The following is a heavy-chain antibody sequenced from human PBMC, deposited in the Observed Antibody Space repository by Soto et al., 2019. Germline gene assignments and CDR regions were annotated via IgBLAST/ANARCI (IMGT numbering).Heavy chain of an antibody. V-gene: IGHV3-23*01. J-gene: IGHJ4*02. CDR2: ISGSGGST. D-gene: IGHD3-10*02. CDR3: AKWDQQSHDSVPFDY. CDR1: GFTFSSYA. Sequence: PGGSLRLSCAASGFTFSSYAMSWVRQAPGKGLEWVSAISGSGGSTYYADSVKGRFTISRDNSKNTLYLQMNSLRAEGTAVYYCAKWDQQSHDSVPFDYWGQGTLVTVSS.